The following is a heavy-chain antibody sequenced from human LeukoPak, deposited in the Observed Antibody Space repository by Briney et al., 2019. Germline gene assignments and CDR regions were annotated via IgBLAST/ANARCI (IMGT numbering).Heavy chain of an antibody. CDR1: GYTFTSYG. D-gene: IGHD5-18*01. V-gene: IGHV1-18*01. J-gene: IGHJ6*03. Sequence: ASVKVSCKASGYTFTSYGISWVRQAPGQGLEWMGWISAYNGNTNYAQKLQGRVTMTTDTSTSTAYMELRSLRSDDTAVYYCARDHVDTAMVGYHYYYMDVWGKGTTVTVSS. CDR3: ARDHVDTAMVGYHYYYMDV. CDR2: ISAYNGNT.